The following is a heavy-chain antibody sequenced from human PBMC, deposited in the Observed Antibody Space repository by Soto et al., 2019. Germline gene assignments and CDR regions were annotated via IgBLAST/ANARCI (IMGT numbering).Heavy chain of an antibody. CDR2: INPNSGGT. D-gene: IGHD6-19*01. CDR3: ARAGSSGWYVY. J-gene: IGHJ4*02. V-gene: IGHV1-2*02. Sequence: ASVKVSCKASGYTLTAYYMHWVRQAPGQGLEWMGWINPNSGGTNYAQKFQGRVTMTRDTSIITAYMELSSLRSDDTAVYYCARAGSSGWYVYWGQGTLVTVSS. CDR1: GYTLTAYY.